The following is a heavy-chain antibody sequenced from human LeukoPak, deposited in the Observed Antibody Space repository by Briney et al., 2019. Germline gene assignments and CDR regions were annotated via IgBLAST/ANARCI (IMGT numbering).Heavy chain of an antibody. J-gene: IGHJ4*02. Sequence: ASETLSLTCAVSGGYISSSNWWSWVRQPPGKGLEWIGEIYHSGITNYNPSLKSRVTISLDKSKNQFSLKVSSVTAADTAVYYCAREPVERPGTYWGQGTLVTVSS. CDR1: GGYISSSNW. D-gene: IGHD1-1*01. V-gene: IGHV4-4*02. CDR3: AREPVERPGTY. CDR2: IYHSGIT.